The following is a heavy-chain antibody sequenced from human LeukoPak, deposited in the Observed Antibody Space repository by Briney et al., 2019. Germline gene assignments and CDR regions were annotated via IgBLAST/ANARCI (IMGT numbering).Heavy chain of an antibody. Sequence: SETLSLTCAVYGGSFSGYYWSRIRQPPGKGLEWIGENNHSGSTNYNPSLKSRVTISVDTSKNQFSLKLSSVTAADTAVYYCASEITGTTVDYWGQGTLVTVSS. CDR3: ASEITGTTVDY. CDR1: GGSFSGYY. V-gene: IGHV4-34*01. D-gene: IGHD1-14*01. J-gene: IGHJ4*02. CDR2: NNHSGST.